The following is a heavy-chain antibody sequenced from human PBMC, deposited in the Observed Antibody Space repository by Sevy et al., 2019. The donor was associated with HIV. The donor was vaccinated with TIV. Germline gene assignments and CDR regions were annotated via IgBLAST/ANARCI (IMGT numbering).Heavy chain of an antibody. Sequence: GGSLRLSCAGSGFLFTYAWMSWVRQAPGKGLEWVGRITSKDDGGAIDYAAPVKGRLSLLRADSQNMVFLQMSSRKTEDEAVYYCGRRADIPSPRGGLFASWGQGALVTVSS. CDR2: ITSKDDGGAI. CDR3: GRRADIPSPRGGLFAS. V-gene: IGHV3-15*01. CDR1: GFLFTYAW. D-gene: IGHD3-16*01. J-gene: IGHJ4*02.